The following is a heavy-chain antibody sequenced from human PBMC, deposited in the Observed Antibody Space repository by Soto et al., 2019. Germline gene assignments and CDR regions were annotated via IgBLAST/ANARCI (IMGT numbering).Heavy chain of an antibody. D-gene: IGHD2-21*02. Sequence: EVQLVESGGGLVQPGGSLRLSCVASGFTVSSNYMSWVRQAPGKGLEWVSVIFSGGSTNYADSVKGRFTISRDNSKNTLYLQMNSLSAEDTAVYYCATRVTAGYGGQGTLVTVSS. CDR3: ATRVTAGY. J-gene: IGHJ4*02. V-gene: IGHV3-66*01. CDR1: GFTVSSNY. CDR2: IFSGGST.